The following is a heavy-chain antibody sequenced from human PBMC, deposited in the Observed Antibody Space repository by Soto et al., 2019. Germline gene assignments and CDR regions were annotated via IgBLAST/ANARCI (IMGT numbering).Heavy chain of an antibody. CDR3: AVVNGDYGDYPLAFDI. CDR2: ISAYNGNT. Sequence: ASVKVSSNASGYTFTSYGITWVRQAPGQGLEWMGWISAYNGNTNYAQKLQGRVTMTTDTSTSTAYMELRSLRSDDTAVYYCAVVNGDYGDYPLAFDIWGQGTMVTVSS. CDR1: GYTFTSYG. J-gene: IGHJ3*02. D-gene: IGHD4-17*01. V-gene: IGHV1-18*01.